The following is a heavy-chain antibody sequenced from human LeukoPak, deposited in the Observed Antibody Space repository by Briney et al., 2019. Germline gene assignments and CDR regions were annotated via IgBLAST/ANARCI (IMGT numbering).Heavy chain of an antibody. CDR3: ATTNPDYGDLDY. J-gene: IGHJ4*02. V-gene: IGHV4-39*01. CDR2: IYYSGST. D-gene: IGHD4-17*01. Sequence: SETLSLTCTVSGGSISSSSYYWGWIRQPPGKGLEWIGSIYYSGSTYYNPSLKSRVTISVDTSKNQFSLKLSPVTAADTAVYYCATTNPDYGDLDYWGQGTLVTVSS. CDR1: GGSISSSSYY.